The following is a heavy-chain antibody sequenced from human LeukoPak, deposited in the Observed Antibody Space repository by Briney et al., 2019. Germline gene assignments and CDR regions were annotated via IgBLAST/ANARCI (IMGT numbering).Heavy chain of an antibody. CDR3: ARVTMVAGASYNWFVV. Sequence: GGSLRLSCAASGFTFGAYAMNWVRQAPGKGLDWVAVIWSDGSNKHYADSARGRFTISRDNSKNTPYLQMNSLRADDTAVYYCARVTMVAGASYNWFVVWGQGTLVTVST. V-gene: IGHV3-33*08. CDR2: IWSDGSNK. D-gene: IGHD2-15*01. J-gene: IGHJ5*02. CDR1: GFTFGAYA.